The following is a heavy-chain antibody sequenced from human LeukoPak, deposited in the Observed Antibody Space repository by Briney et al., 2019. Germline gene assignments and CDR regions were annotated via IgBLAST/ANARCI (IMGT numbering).Heavy chain of an antibody. Sequence: SVKVSCKASGYTFTSYGISWVRQAPGQGLEWMGGIIPIFGTANYAQKFQGRVTITADESTSTAYMELSSLRSEDTAVYYCARGVLTGPTYYDSSGYYDYWGQGTLVTVSS. J-gene: IGHJ4*02. CDR2: IIPIFGTA. D-gene: IGHD3-22*01. V-gene: IGHV1-69*13. CDR1: GYTFTSYG. CDR3: ARGVLTGPTYYDSSGYYDY.